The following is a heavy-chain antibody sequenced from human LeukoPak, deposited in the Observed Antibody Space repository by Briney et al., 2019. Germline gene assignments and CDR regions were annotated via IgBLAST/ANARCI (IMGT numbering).Heavy chain of an antibody. J-gene: IGHJ4*02. Sequence: PAGSLRLSCVVSGFTFSSYSMIWVRQAPGKGLQWVANMKKDGSETNYGDSVKGRFTISRDNAKNSLYLLMNSLRAEDTAVYYCGRHRSGSGTYFIDHWGQGTLVSVSS. CDR3: GRHRSGSGTYFIDH. CDR2: MKKDGSET. D-gene: IGHD3-10*01. CDR1: GFTFSSYS. V-gene: IGHV3-7*01.